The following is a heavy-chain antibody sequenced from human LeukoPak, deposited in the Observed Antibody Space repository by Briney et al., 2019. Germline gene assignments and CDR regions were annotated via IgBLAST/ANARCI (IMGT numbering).Heavy chain of an antibody. CDR1: GFTFSSYG. Sequence: GGSLRLSCAASGFTFSSYGMHWVRQAPGKGLEWVAFIRYDGSNKYYADSVKGRFTISRDNSKNTLYLQMNSLRAEDTAVYYCAKDPRLSSSWYFSYWGQGTLVTVSS. D-gene: IGHD6-13*01. J-gene: IGHJ4*02. CDR3: AKDPRLSSSWYFSY. CDR2: IRYDGSNK. V-gene: IGHV3-30*02.